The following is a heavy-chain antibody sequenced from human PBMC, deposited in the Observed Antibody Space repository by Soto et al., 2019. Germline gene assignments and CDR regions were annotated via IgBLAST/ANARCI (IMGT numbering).Heavy chain of an antibody. J-gene: IGHJ6*02. CDR2: ISYDGSNK. CDR1: GFTFSSYA. Sequence: QVQLVESGGGVVQPGRSLRLSCAASGFTFSSYAMHWVRQAPGKGLEWVAVISYDGSNKYYADSVKGRFTISRDNSKNTLYLQMNSLSAEDTAVYYCARDMRGGSYAGFSYYYGMDVWGQGTTVTVSS. D-gene: IGHD1-26*01. CDR3: ARDMRGGSYAGFSYYYGMDV. V-gene: IGHV3-30-3*01.